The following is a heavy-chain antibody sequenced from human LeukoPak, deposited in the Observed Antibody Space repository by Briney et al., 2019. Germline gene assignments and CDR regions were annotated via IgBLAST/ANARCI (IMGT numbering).Heavy chain of an antibody. CDR2: INAGNGNT. Sequence: ASVKVSCKASGYTFSTYTMHWMRQAPGQRLEWMGWINAGNGNTEYSQKFQGRVTITRDTSASTAYMELSSLRSEDTAVYYCARGLSGYPFDYWGQGTLVTVSS. CDR3: ARGLSGYPFDY. V-gene: IGHV1-3*01. J-gene: IGHJ4*02. D-gene: IGHD3-22*01. CDR1: GYTFSTYT.